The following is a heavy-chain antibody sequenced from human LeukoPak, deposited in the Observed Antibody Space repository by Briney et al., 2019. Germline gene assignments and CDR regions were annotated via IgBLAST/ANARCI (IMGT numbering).Heavy chain of an antibody. CDR2: IYDSGST. V-gene: IGHV4-59*12. Sequence: SETLSLTCTVSGGSISNYYWSWIRQPPGKGLEWIGYIYDSGSTNYNPSLKSRVTISVDTSKNQFSLKLSSVTAADTAVYYCARGSVYYYYMDVWGKGTTVTVSS. J-gene: IGHJ6*03. CDR1: GGSISNYY. CDR3: ARGSVYYYYMDV.